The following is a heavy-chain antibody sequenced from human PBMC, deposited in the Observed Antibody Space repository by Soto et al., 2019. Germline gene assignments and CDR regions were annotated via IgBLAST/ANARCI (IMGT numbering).Heavy chain of an antibody. D-gene: IGHD3-16*02. J-gene: IGHJ6*02. V-gene: IGHV5-10-1*01. CDR2: IEPGESYT. CDR3: ARHVVTYYGMDV. Sequence: GESLKISCKAIGYSFTNYWISWVRQMPGKGLEWLGRIEPGESYTKYSPSFQGHVSISADKSISTAYLQWSSLKASDTATYYCARHVVTYYGMDVWGQGTTATVSS. CDR1: GYSFTNYW.